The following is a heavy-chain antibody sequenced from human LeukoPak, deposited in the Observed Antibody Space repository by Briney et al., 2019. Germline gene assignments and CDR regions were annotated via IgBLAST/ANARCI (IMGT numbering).Heavy chain of an antibody. Sequence: GGSLRLSCAASGLTFDDYAMHWVRQAPGKGLEWVSGISWNSGSIGYADSVKGRFTISRDNAKNSLYLQMNSLRAEDTAVYYCANDYGLGSYSRYWGQGTLVTVSS. V-gene: IGHV3-9*01. CDR2: ISWNSGSI. CDR1: GLTFDDYA. D-gene: IGHD3-10*01. J-gene: IGHJ4*02. CDR3: ANDYGLGSYSRY.